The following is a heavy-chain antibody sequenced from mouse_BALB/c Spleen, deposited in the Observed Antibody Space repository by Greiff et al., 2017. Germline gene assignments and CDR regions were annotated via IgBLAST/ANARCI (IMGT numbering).Heavy chain of an antibody. CDR1: GFAFSSYD. CDR3: ARHEGNYDAMDY. Sequence: EVQVVESGGGLVKPGGSLKLSCAASGFAFSSYDMSWVRQTPEKRLEWVAYISSGGGSTYYPDTVKGRFTISRDNAKNTLYLQMSSLKSEDTAMYYCARHEGNYDAMDYWGQGTSVTVSS. J-gene: IGHJ4*01. V-gene: IGHV5-12-1*01. D-gene: IGHD2-1*01. CDR2: ISSGGGST.